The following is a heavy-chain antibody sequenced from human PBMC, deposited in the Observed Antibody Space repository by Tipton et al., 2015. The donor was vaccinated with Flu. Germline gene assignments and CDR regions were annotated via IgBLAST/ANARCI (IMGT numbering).Heavy chain of an antibody. V-gene: IGHV4-4*07. CDR2: IFATGTA. D-gene: IGHD4-17*01. Sequence: GEALGTHYWTWFRQPAGERLEWIERIFATGTAIYNPSLRSRVTMSVDTSKNQFSLNLTSVTAADTAVYYCARLPRHYGDYPLDYWGPGIMVTVSS. CDR1: GEALGTHY. CDR3: ARLPRHYGDYPLDY. J-gene: IGHJ4*01.